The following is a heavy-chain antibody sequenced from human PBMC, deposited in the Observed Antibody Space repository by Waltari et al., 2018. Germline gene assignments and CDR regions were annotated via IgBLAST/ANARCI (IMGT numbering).Heavy chain of an antibody. J-gene: IGHJ6*02. CDR1: GFTVSSNY. CDR3: ARDIGSPSYYDFWSGYYGGGYGMDV. D-gene: IGHD3-3*01. CDR2: IYSGGST. V-gene: IGHV3-53*01. Sequence: EVQLVESGGGLIQPGGSLRLSCAASGFTVSSNYMSWVRQAPGKGLEWVSVIYSGGSTYYADSVKGRVTISRDNSKNTLYLQMNSLRAEDTAVYYCARDIGSPSYYDFWSGYYGGGYGMDVWGQGTTVTVSS.